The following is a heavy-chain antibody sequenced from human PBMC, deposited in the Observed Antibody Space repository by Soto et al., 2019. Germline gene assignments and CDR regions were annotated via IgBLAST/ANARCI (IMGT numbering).Heavy chain of an antibody. Sequence: ASVKVSCKASGYTFTSYGISWVRQAPGQGLEWMGWISAYNGNTNYAQKLQGRVTMTTDTSTSTAYMELRSLRSDDTAVYYCAVLLSASGYRRRRGSFFDYWGQGTLVTVSS. CDR2: ISAYNGNT. CDR1: GYTFTSYG. V-gene: IGHV1-18*01. J-gene: IGHJ4*02. CDR3: AVLLSASGYRRRRGSFFDY. D-gene: IGHD6-13*01.